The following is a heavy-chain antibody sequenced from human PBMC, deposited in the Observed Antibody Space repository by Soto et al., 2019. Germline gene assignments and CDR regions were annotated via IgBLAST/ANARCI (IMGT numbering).Heavy chain of an antibody. D-gene: IGHD1-26*01. Sequence: GASVKVSCKASGYTFTNYAIHWVRQAPGQGLEWMGWISAYNGNTNYAQKLQGRVTMTTDTSTSTAYMELRSLRSDDTAVYYCARESGSYLGYYYGMDVWGQGTTVTVSS. CDR1: GYTFTNYA. V-gene: IGHV1-18*01. CDR3: ARESGSYLGYYYGMDV. J-gene: IGHJ6*02. CDR2: ISAYNGNT.